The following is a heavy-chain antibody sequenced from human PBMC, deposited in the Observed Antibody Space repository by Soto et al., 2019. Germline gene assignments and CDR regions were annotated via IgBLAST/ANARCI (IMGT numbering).Heavy chain of an antibody. CDR1: GYTFTSYA. J-gene: IGHJ4*02. D-gene: IGHD3-16*02. Sequence: ASVKVSCKASGYTFTSYAMHWVRQAPGQRLEWMGWINAGNGNTKYSQKFQGRVTITRDTSASTAYMELSSLRSEDTAVYYCAMARVGITFGGVIPPEYWGQGTLDTVSS. CDR2: INAGNGNT. V-gene: IGHV1-3*01. CDR3: AMARVGITFGGVIPPEY.